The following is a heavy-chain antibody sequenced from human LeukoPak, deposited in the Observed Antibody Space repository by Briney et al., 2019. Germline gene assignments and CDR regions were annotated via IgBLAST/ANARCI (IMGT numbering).Heavy chain of an antibody. CDR3: ATDSGKLLPPDSFDI. D-gene: IGHD3-10*01. Sequence: GESLKISCKGSGNSFTNYWIGWVRQMPGKGLEWMGIIYPGDSDTTYSPSFQGQVTISADKSISTAYLQWSSLKASDTAMYYCATDSGKLLPPDSFDIWDQGTMVTVSS. V-gene: IGHV5-51*01. CDR1: GNSFTNYW. CDR2: IYPGDSDT. J-gene: IGHJ3*02.